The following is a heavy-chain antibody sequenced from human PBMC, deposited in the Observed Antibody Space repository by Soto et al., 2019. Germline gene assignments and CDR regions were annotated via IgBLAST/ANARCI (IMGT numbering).Heavy chain of an antibody. V-gene: IGHV3-21*01. CDR2: FSSGTSYM. D-gene: IGHD2-2*01. CDR3: AKAGEYCSSTSPCSYYYYMDV. CDR1: GFTFSSYS. J-gene: IGHJ6*03. Sequence: EVQLVESGGGLVKPGGSLRLSCAASGFTFSSYSMNWVRQAPGKGLEWVSSFSSGTSYMYYADSVKGRFTISRDNAKHSLYLQMNSLRAEDTAVYYCAKAGEYCSSTSPCSYYYYMDVWGKGTTVTVSS.